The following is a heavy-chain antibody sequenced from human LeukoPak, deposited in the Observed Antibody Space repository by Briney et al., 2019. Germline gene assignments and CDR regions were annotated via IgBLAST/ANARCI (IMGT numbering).Heavy chain of an antibody. CDR1: GYTFTGYY. J-gene: IGHJ5*02. CDR2: INPNNGGT. Sequence: WASVKVSCKDSGYTFTGYYMHWVRQAPGQGLEWMGWINPNNGGTNYAQEFQGRVTMTSDTSISTAHMELSRLRSDDTAVYYCASPDYYGSGSYRFDPWGQGTLVTVSS. CDR3: ASPDYYGSGSYRFDP. V-gene: IGHV1-2*02. D-gene: IGHD3-10*01.